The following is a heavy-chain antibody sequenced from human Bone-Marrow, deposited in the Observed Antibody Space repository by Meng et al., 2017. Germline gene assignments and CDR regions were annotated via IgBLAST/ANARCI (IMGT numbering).Heavy chain of an antibody. CDR1: GGSISSSSYY. CDR3: ARVLWLRRNQRFDY. J-gene: IGHJ4*02. CDR2: IYYSGST. V-gene: IGHV4-39*01. D-gene: IGHD5-12*01. Sequence: QLQLQESGPGLVKPSETLSLTCTVSGGSISSSSYYWGWIRQPPGKGLEWIGSIYYSGSTYYNPSLKSRVTISVDTSKNQFSLKLSSVTAADTAVYYCARVLWLRRNQRFDYWGQGTLVTVSS.